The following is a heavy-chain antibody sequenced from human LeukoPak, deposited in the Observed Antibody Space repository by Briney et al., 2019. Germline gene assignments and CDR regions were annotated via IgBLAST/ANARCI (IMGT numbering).Heavy chain of an antibody. CDR1: GGSISGYY. V-gene: IGHV4-59*08. CDR3: ARDSYYDGSGSTLGYFDL. D-gene: IGHD3-10*01. J-gene: IGHJ2*01. Sequence: SETLSLTCRVSGGSISGYYWSWIRQPPGKGLEWIVYIYYSGSTSYKPSLKSRLTISVDTAKNQLSLRLTSLTAADTAVYYCARDSYYDGSGSTLGYFDLWGRGTLVTVSS. CDR2: IYYSGST.